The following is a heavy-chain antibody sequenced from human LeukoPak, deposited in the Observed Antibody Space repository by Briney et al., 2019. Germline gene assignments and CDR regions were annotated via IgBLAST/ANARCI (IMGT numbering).Heavy chain of an antibody. CDR1: GFTFSNAW. Sequence: GGSLRLSCAASGFTFSNAWMSWVRQAPGKGLEWVGRIKSKTNGGTTDYAAPVKGRFTISRDDSTNTLYLQMNSLRAEDTAVYYCSRGKIMGDDFDYWGQGTLVTVSS. CDR2: IKSKTNGGTT. CDR3: SRGKIMGDDFDY. V-gene: IGHV3-15*05. J-gene: IGHJ4*02. D-gene: IGHD2-21*02.